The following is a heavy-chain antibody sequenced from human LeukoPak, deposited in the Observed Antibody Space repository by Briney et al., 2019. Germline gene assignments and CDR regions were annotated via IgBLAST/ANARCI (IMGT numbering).Heavy chain of an antibody. CDR1: GYTFTSYG. V-gene: IGHV1-46*01. CDR2: INPSGSST. J-gene: IGHJ5*02. D-gene: IGHD1-26*01. Sequence: ASVKVSCKASGYTFTSYGISWVRQAPGQGLEWMGLINPSGSSTLCAQKFQGRVTMTRDTSTNTDYMELSSLRSEDTAVYYCARDNSYSDSSWWFDPWGQGTLVTVSS. CDR3: ARDNSYSDSSWWFDP.